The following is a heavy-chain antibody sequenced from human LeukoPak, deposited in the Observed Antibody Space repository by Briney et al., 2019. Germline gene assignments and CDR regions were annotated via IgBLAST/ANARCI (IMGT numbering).Heavy chain of an antibody. CDR1: GGFISSYY. CDR3: ARGAGGNDDY. Sequence: SETLSLTCTVSGGFISSYYWSWIRQPPGKGLEWIGYIYCSGTTNYNPSLKSRVTISVDTSKNQFSLKLSSVTAADTAVYYCARGAGGNDDYWGQGTLVTVSS. CDR2: IYCSGTT. D-gene: IGHD4-23*01. V-gene: IGHV4-59*01. J-gene: IGHJ4*02.